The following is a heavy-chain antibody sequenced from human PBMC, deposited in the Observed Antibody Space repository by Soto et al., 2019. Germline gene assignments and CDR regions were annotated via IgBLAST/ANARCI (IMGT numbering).Heavy chain of an antibody. Sequence: SETLSLTCTVSGGSISNSSYYWGWIRQPPGKGLEWVGNIHYDGTTYYNPSLKTRVTISVDTSKNQFSLNLSSVTATDTAVYYCARLRCTPSPCYNLVAFDVWGKGTVVTVSS. CDR3: ARLRCTPSPCYNLVAFDV. CDR2: IHYDGTT. J-gene: IGHJ3*01. V-gene: IGHV4-39*01. CDR1: GGSISNSSYY. D-gene: IGHD2-2*02.